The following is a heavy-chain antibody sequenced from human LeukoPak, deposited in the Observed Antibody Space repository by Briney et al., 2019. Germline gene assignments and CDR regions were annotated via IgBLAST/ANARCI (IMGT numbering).Heavy chain of an antibody. CDR3: AKDGDYGDYLDY. V-gene: IGHV3-30*02. J-gene: IGHJ4*02. Sequence: GGSLRLSCAASGFTFSSYGMHWVRQAPGKGLEWVAFIRYDGSNKYYADSVKGRFTISRDNSKNTLYLQMNSLRAEDMALYYCAKDGDYGDYLDYWGQGTLVTVSS. CDR2: IRYDGSNK. CDR1: GFTFSSYG. D-gene: IGHD4-17*01.